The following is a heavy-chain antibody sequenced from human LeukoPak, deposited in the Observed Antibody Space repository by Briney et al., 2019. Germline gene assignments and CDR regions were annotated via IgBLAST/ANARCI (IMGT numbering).Heavy chain of an antibody. V-gene: IGHV3-33*01. J-gene: IGHJ6*02. CDR3: AREAYDRSGYYYFDLVSWDYYYYGMDV. CDR2: IWYDGSNK. D-gene: IGHD3-22*01. CDR1: GFTFSSYG. Sequence: GRSLRLSCAACGFTFSSYGMHWVRQAPGKGLEWVAVIWYDGSNKYYADSVKGRFTISRDNSKNTLYLQMNSLRAEDTAVYYCAREAYDRSGYYYFDLVSWDYYYYGMDVWGQGTTVTVSS.